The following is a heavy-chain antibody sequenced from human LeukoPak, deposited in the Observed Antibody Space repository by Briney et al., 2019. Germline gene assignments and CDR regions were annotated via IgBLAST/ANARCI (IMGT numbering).Heavy chain of an antibody. V-gene: IGHV4-34*01. D-gene: IGHD3-3*01. CDR1: GGSFSDYF. Sequence: SETLSLTCAVYGGSFSDYFWGWIRQPPGKGLEWIGEINHSGRTYYNPSLKSQVTISVDTSKNQFSLKLSSVTAADTAVYYCALTDLWSGYLGYWGQGTLVTVSS. CDR2: INHSGRT. J-gene: IGHJ4*02. CDR3: ALTDLWSGYLGY.